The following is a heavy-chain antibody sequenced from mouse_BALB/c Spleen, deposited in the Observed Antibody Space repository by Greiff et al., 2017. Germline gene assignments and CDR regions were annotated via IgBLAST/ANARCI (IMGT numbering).Heavy chain of an antibody. CDR1: GYTFTDYA. D-gene: IGHD1-1*01. CDR2: ISTYYGNT. Sequence: QVQLKQSGPELVRPGVSVKISCKGSGYTFTDYAMHWVKQSHAKSLEWIGVISTYYGNTNYNQKFKGKATMTVDKSSSTAYMELARLTSEDSAIYYCAREGELLRTLDYWGQGTTLTVSS. V-gene: IGHV1-67*01. CDR3: AREGELLRTLDY. J-gene: IGHJ2*01.